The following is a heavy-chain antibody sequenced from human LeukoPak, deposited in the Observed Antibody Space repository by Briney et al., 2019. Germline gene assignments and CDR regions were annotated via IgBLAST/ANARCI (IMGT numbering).Heavy chain of an antibody. CDR1: GGSIXSXDYY. CDR2: INHSGST. Sequence: TLSLTXXXXGGSIXSXDYYWSWIRQPPGKGLEWIGEINHSGSTNYNPPLKSRVTISVYTSKNQFSLKLSSVTAADTAVYYCARASSHYDYVWGSYRFFDYWGQGTLVTVSS. CDR3: ARASSHYDYVWGSYRFFDY. J-gene: IGHJ4*02. V-gene: IGHV4-34*01. D-gene: IGHD3-16*02.